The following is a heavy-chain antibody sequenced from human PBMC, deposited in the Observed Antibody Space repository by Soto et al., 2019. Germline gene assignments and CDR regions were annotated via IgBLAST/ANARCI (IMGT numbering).Heavy chain of an antibody. D-gene: IGHD3-10*01. J-gene: IGHJ4*02. CDR2: IYASGAT. Sequence: SETLSLTCTVSGGSISTYYWSWIRQPPGGTLEWIGYIYASGATTYNPSLESRVTMPVDMPNNEFSLELTSLTAADTAVYYCARSHSFDGSIYHYYFDFWGQGTLVTVSS. V-gene: IGHV4-59*01. CDR3: ARSHSFDGSIYHYYFDF. CDR1: GGSISTYY.